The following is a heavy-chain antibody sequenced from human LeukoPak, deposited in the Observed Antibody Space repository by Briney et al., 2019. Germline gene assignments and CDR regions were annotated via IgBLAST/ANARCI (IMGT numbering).Heavy chain of an antibody. D-gene: IGHD3-22*01. Sequence: GESLKISCKGSGYSFTSYWIGWVRQIPGKGLEWMGISYPGDSDTRYSPSFQGQVTISADKSISTAYLQWSSLKASDTAMYYCARSYDSSGYYYYSMDVWGQGTTVTVSS. CDR3: ARSYDSSGYYYYSMDV. CDR1: GYSFTSYW. J-gene: IGHJ6*02. CDR2: SYPGDSDT. V-gene: IGHV5-51*01.